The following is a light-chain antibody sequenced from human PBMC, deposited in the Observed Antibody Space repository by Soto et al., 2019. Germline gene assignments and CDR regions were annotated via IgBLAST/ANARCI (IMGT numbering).Light chain of an antibody. CDR2: EVS. J-gene: IGLJ3*02. CDR1: GSDFGGYNY. Sequence: ALTQPPSASGSPGQSVTISCTGTGSDFGGYNYVSWYQQYPGKAPKLMIYEVSKRPSGVPDRFSGSKSGNTASLTVSGLQAEDEADYYCSSYAGSNRVFGGGTKLTVL. V-gene: IGLV2-8*01. CDR3: SSYAGSNRV.